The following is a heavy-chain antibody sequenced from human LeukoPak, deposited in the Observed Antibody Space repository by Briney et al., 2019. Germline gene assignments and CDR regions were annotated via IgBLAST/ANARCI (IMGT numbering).Heavy chain of an antibody. CDR2: IYPGDSGT. J-gene: IGHJ3*02. CDR1: GYSFTSYW. D-gene: IGHD7-27*01. V-gene: IGHV5-51*01. Sequence: KRGESLKISCKDSGYSFTSYWIGWVRQMPGKGLEWMGIIYPGDSGTTYGPSFQGQVTISADKSISTAYLRWSSLKASDTAMYYCARRSGEYRGDAFDIWGQGTMVTVSS. CDR3: ARRSGEYRGDAFDI.